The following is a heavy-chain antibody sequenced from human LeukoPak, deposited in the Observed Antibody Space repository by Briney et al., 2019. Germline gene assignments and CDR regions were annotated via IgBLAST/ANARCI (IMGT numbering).Heavy chain of an antibody. CDR2: IYSGGST. CDR1: GFTVSSNY. CDR3: ARDSSGWYKPDAFDI. D-gene: IGHD6-13*01. V-gene: IGHV3-66*01. Sequence: PGGSLRLSCAASGFTVSSNYMSWVRQAPGKGLEWVSVIYSGGSTYYADSVKGRFTISRDNSKNTLYLQMNSLRAEDTAVYYCARDSSGWYKPDAFDIWGQGTMVTVSS. J-gene: IGHJ3*02.